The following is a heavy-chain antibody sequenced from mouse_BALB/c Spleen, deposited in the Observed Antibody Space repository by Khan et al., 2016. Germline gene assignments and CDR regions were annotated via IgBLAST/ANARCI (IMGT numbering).Heavy chain of an antibody. CDR1: GYTFTDSW. Sequence: QVQLQQPGAELVMPGACVKMSCKASGYTFTDSWMHWVKQWPGQGLEWIGAIDSSDRYTRYNQNFKGQATLTVDESSRTAYMQLRSLTAEDSAVYYCARKGYYFFVYWSWCNTLTISS. CDR3: ARKGYYFFVY. D-gene: IGHD2-3*01. J-gene: IGHJ2*01. V-gene: IGHV1-69*01. CDR2: IDSSDRYT.